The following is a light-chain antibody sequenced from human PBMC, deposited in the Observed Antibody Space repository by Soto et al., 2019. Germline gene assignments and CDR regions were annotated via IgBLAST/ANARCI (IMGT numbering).Light chain of an antibody. Sequence: QSALTQPATVSGSPGQSSTISFTGTTSDVGGNNYVSWYQQHPGKAPKLMIYDVSNWPSGIPSRFSGSKSGNTASLTISGLQAEDEADYYCSSYSGSSFVLFGGGTKLTVL. CDR3: SSYSGSSFVL. CDR2: DVS. J-gene: IGLJ2*01. V-gene: IGLV2-14*01. CDR1: TSDVGGNNY.